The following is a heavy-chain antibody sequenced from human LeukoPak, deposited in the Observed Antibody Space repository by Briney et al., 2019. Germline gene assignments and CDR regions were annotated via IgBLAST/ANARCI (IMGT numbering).Heavy chain of an antibody. J-gene: IGHJ4*02. Sequence: GSSVKVSCKAPGGSFSGYVISWVRQAPGQGLEWMGRIIPLLGVSGYPQKFQGRVTITADKSTSTAYVEVNSLRSEDTAVYYCATQIVGAPYPQLDHWGQGTLVTVSP. CDR1: GGSFSGYV. V-gene: IGHV1-69*04. CDR3: ATQIVGAPYPQLDH. CDR2: IIPLLGVS. D-gene: IGHD1-26*01.